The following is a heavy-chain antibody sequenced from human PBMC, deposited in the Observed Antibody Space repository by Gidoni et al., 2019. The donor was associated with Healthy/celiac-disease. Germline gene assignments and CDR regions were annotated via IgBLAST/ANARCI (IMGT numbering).Heavy chain of an antibody. Sequence: EVQLVETGGGLIQPGGSLRLSCAASGFTVRSNYMSWVRQAPGKGLEWVSVIYSGGSTYYADSVKGRFTISRDNSKNTLYLQMNSLRAEDTAVYYCARERGHYDSSGYYPYFDYWGQGTLVTVSS. CDR3: ARERGHYDSSGYYPYFDY. V-gene: IGHV3-53*02. J-gene: IGHJ4*02. D-gene: IGHD3-22*01. CDR2: IYSGGST. CDR1: GFTVRSNY.